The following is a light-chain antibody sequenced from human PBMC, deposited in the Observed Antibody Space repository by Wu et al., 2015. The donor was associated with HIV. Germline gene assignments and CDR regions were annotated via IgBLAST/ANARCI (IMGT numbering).Light chain of an antibody. CDR3: QQRSDWPPT. V-gene: IGKV3-11*01. CDR2: DAS. CDR1: QSIRSY. Sequence: EIVLTQSPATLSLSPGERATLWCKASQSIRSYLAWYQQKPGQPPRLLISDASNRATGIPARFSGSGSGTDFTLTISSLEPEDFAIYYCQQRSDWPPTFGGGTEGGDQT. J-gene: IGKJ4*01.